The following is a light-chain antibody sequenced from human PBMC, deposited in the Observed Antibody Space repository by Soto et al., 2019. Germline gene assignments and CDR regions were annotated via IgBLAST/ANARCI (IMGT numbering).Light chain of an antibody. V-gene: IGKV1-5*03. Sequence: DIQMTQSPSTLSASVGDRVTITCRASQSISTWLAWYQQKPGKDPKLLIYKASSLRNGVPSRFSGSGSGTEFTLTIYSLQPDDFAGYYCQQYNGYPHTFGQGTKLEIK. J-gene: IGKJ2*01. CDR1: QSISTW. CDR3: QQYNGYPHT. CDR2: KAS.